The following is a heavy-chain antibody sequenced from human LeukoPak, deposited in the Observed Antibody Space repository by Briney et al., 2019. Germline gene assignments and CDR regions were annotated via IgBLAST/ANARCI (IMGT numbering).Heavy chain of an antibody. CDR3: ARDYYENSGYPVAFDL. CDR1: GFTFDDYA. Sequence: PGGSLRLSCAASGFTFDDYAMHWVRQGPGKGLEWVSGISWNSGSIGYADSVKGRFTISRDNAKNTLYLQMSSLRAEDTAVYYCARDYYENSGYPVAFDLWGQGTMVTVSS. V-gene: IGHV3-9*01. CDR2: ISWNSGSI. J-gene: IGHJ3*01. D-gene: IGHD3-22*01.